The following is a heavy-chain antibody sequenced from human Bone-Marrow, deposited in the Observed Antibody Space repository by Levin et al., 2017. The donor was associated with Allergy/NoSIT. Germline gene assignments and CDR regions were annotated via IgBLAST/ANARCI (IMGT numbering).Heavy chain of an antibody. J-gene: IGHJ6*03. Sequence: SQTLSLTCTVSGGYISSYYWSWIRQPPGKGLEWIGYIYYSGSTMYNPSLKSRVTISVDTSKNQFSLQLSSVAAADTAVYYCARAHPAAMRYYYMDVWGKGTTVAVSS. CDR2: IYYSGST. CDR3: ARAHPAAMRYYYMDV. D-gene: IGHD2-2*01. CDR1: GGYISSYY. V-gene: IGHV4-59*01.